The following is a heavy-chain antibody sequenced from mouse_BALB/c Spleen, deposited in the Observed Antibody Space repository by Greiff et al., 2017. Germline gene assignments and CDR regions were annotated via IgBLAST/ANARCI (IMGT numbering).Heavy chain of an antibody. CDR2: ISSGSSTI. D-gene: IGHD1-1*01. CDR3: AREYDGSGGFAY. J-gene: IGHJ3*01. V-gene: IGHV5-17*02. CDR1: GFTFSSFG. Sequence: EVQLVESGGGLVQPGGSRKLSCAASGFTFSSFGMHWVRQAPEKGLEWVAYISSGSSTIYYAATVKGRFTISRDNPKNTLFLQMTSLRSEDTAMYYCAREYDGSGGFAYWGQGTLVTVSA.